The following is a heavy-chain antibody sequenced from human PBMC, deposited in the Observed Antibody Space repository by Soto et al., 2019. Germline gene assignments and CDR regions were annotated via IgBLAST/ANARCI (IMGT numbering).Heavy chain of an antibody. CDR1: GGSFSNSA. CDR3: ARPSGLLGQFSALVDY. D-gene: IGHD6-6*01. Sequence: QVQLVQSGSEVRRTGSSVKVSCKASGGSFSNSAIAWVRQAPGQGLEWLGMIIPIFTTTNYAQKFKDRLTITADGSTSTVYMELSGLKSEDTAVYFCARPSGLLGQFSALVDYWGQGTLVTVSS. V-gene: IGHV1-69*18. J-gene: IGHJ4*02. CDR2: IIPIFTTT.